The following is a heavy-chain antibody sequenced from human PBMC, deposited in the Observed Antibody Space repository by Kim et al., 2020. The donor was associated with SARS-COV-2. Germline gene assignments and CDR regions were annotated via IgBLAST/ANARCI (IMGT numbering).Heavy chain of an antibody. CDR2: IWYDGSNK. V-gene: IGHV3-33*01. Sequence: GGSLRLSCAASGFTFGSYGMHWVRQAPGKGLEWVAVIWYDGSNKYYADSVKGRFTISRDNSKNTLYLQMNSLRAEDTAVYYCARADSYYYYYGMDVWGQGTTVTVSS. J-gene: IGHJ6*02. CDR1: GFTFGSYG. D-gene: IGHD3-3*01. CDR3: ARADSYYYYYGMDV.